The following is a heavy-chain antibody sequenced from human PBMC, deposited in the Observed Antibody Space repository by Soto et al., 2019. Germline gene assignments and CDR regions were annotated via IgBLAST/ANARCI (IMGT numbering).Heavy chain of an antibody. CDR2: IWYDGSNK. CDR3: ARGYCSSTSCYSTTFGC. D-gene: IGHD2-2*01. V-gene: IGHV3-33*01. Sequence: PGGSLRLSCAASGFTFSSYGMHWVRQAPGKGLEWVAVIWYDGSNKYYADSVKGRFTISRDNSKNTLYLQMNSLRAEDTAVYYCARGYCSSTSCYSTTFGCWGQGTLVPVSS. J-gene: IGHJ4*02. CDR1: GFTFSSYG.